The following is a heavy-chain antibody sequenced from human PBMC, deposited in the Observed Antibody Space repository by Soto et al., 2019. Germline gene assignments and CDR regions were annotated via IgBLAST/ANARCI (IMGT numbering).Heavy chain of an antibody. CDR2: IYPGDSDT. CDR3: ARPISNFRYYYSAREV. D-gene: IGHD4-4*01. V-gene: IGHV5-51*01. J-gene: IGHJ6*01. CDR1: GYTFTDYW. Sequence: PGESLKISCKGSGYTFTDYWICWARQLPVKGLEWMGIIYPGDSDTRYSPSFQGHVTITVDKSTSTAYLQWNTLKASDTAMYYCARPISNFRYYYSAREVCGRRTTLAVCS.